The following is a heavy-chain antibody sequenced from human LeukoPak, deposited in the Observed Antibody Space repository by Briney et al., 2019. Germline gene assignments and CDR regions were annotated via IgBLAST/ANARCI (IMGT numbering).Heavy chain of an antibody. CDR3: ARELRFLEWTFIDY. CDR1: GGSISSYY. D-gene: IGHD3-3*01. CDR2: IYYSGST. V-gene: IGHV4-59*01. Sequence: SETLSLTCTVSGGSISSYYWSWIRQPPGTGLEWIGYIYYSGSTNYNPSLKSRVTISVDTSKNQFSLKLSSVTAADTAEYYCARELRFLEWTFIDYWGQGTLVTVSS. J-gene: IGHJ4*02.